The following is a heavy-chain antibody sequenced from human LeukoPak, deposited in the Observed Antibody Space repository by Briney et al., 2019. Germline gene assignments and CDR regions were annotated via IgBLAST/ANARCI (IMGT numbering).Heavy chain of an antibody. V-gene: IGHV3-33*01. CDR1: GFIFSDYG. CDR2: TRFDGSIK. Sequence: GGSLRLSCAVSGFIFSDYGFRSVRQAPGKRLEWVAVTRFDGSIKQYADSVKGRFTISRDDSKNTLYLQMNFLKSEDTAVYYCARWGGTRQYYFDYWGQGTLVTVSS. CDR3: ARWGGTRQYYFDY. D-gene: IGHD1-1*01. J-gene: IGHJ4*02.